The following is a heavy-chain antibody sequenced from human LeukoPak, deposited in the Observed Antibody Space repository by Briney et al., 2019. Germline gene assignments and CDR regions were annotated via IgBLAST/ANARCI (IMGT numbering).Heavy chain of an antibody. Sequence: GGSLRLSCAASGFTFSDYYMSWIRQAPGKGLEWVSYISSSGSTIYYADSVKGRFTISRDKAKNSLYLQMNSLRAEDTAVYFCARAGVKGWFGDPPYYFDHWGQGTLVTVSS. CDR3: ARAGVKGWFGDPPYYFDH. CDR2: ISSSGSTI. J-gene: IGHJ4*02. CDR1: GFTFSDYY. V-gene: IGHV3-11*01. D-gene: IGHD3-10*01.